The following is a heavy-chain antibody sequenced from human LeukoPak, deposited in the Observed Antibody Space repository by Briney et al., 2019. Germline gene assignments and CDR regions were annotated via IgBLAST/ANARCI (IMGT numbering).Heavy chain of an antibody. D-gene: IGHD6-19*01. CDR1: GGSFSGYY. CDR3: ARSRSNGYSSGWYRGGFDY. J-gene: IGHJ4*02. V-gene: IGHV4-34*01. CDR2: INHSGST. Sequence: PSETLSLTCAVYGGSFSGYYWSWIRQPPGKGLEWIGEINHSGSTNYNPSLKSRVTISVDTSKNQFSLKLSSVTAADTAVYYCARSRSNGYSSGWYRGGFDYWGQGTLVTVSP.